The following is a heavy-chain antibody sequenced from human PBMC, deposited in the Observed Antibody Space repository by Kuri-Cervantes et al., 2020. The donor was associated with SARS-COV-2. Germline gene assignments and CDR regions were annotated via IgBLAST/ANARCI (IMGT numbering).Heavy chain of an antibody. J-gene: IGHJ6*02. CDR3: ARGRWGTGWTLGNYYYGLDV. D-gene: IGHD3-16*01. CDR2: IYYSGST. V-gene: IGHV4-59*12. Sequence: GSLRLSCTVSGASINSYYWSWIRQPPGKGLEWIGYIYYSGSTNYNPSLKSRVTILVDTSKNQFSLKLNSLTAADTAVYYCARGRWGTGWTLGNYYYGLDVWGQGTTVTVSS. CDR1: GASINSYY.